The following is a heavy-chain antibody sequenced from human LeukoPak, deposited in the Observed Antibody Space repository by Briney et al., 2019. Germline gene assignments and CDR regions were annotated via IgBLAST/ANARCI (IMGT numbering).Heavy chain of an antibody. CDR1: GYTFTGYY. D-gene: IGHD5-12*01. CDR2: INPNSGGT. Sequence: ASVKVSCKASGYTFTGYYMHWVRQAPGQGLEWMGWINPNSGGTNYAQKFQGRVTMTRDTSITTAYMELTRLRSDDTAVYYCANWAATIRNFNYWGQGTLVTVSS. J-gene: IGHJ4*02. V-gene: IGHV1-2*02. CDR3: ANWAATIRNFNY.